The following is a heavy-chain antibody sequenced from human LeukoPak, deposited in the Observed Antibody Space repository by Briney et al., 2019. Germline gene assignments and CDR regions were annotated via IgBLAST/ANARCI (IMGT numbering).Heavy chain of an antibody. CDR3: ARIPYYSNYHFDY. Sequence: SETLSLTCAVSGGSFSGYYWSWIRQPPGKGLEWIGEINHSGSTNYNPSLKSRVTISVDTSKNQFSLKLSSVTAADTAVYYCARIPYYSNYHFDYWGQGTLVTVSS. V-gene: IGHV4-34*01. J-gene: IGHJ4*02. CDR1: GGSFSGYY. CDR2: INHSGST. D-gene: IGHD4-11*01.